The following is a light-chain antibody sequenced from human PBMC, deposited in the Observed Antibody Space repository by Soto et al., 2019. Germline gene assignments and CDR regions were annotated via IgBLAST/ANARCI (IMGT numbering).Light chain of an antibody. Sequence: QSALTQPASVSGSPGQSITISCTGTSSDIGTYKYVSWFRHHPGKAPKLIIFEVSNRPSGISDSFSGFKSANTAYLTISGVQPEDEADYHCSSYTTIKTVVFGGGTKLTVL. CDR3: SSYTTIKTVV. J-gene: IGLJ2*01. CDR2: EVS. V-gene: IGLV2-14*01. CDR1: SSDIGTYKY.